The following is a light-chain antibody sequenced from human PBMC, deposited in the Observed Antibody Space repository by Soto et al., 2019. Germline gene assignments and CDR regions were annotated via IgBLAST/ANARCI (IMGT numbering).Light chain of an antibody. Sequence: QSALTQPASVSGSPGQSITVSCTGTSSDIGGYNYVSWYQQHPGKAPKLMVYEVTNRPSGVSDRFSGSKSGNTASLTISGLQADDEGYYYCAAWDDSLSASYVFGTGTKVTVL. J-gene: IGLJ1*01. CDR3: AAWDDSLSASYV. CDR1: SSDIGGYNY. CDR2: EVT. V-gene: IGLV2-14*01.